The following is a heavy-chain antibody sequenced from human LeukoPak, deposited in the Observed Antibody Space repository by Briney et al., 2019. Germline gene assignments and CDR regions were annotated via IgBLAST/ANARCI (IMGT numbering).Heavy chain of an antibody. V-gene: IGHV1-18*01. J-gene: IGHJ4*02. CDR2: ISGYNGNT. CDR1: GYTFTSYG. Sequence: ASVKVSCKASGYTFTSYGINWVRQAPGQGLEWMEWISGYNGNTNYAQKLQGRVTMTTDTSTSTAYMELRSLRPDDTAVYYCARQVLWFGEGFDYWGQGTLVTVSS. CDR3: ARQVLWFGEGFDY. D-gene: IGHD3-10*01.